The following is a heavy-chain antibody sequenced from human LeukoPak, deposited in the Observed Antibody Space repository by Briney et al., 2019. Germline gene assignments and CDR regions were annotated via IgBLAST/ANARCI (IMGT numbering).Heavy chain of an antibody. CDR3: ATTYSSTWYIAFDS. Sequence: GGSLRLSCAASGFTFSSYSISWVRQAPGKGLEWVSSISSSSTYIYYADSVKGRFTISRDNAKNSLYLQMNSLRAEDTAVYYCATTYSSTWYIAFDSWGQGTLVTVSS. CDR1: GFTFSSYS. V-gene: IGHV3-21*01. D-gene: IGHD6-13*01. J-gene: IGHJ3*02. CDR2: ISSSSTYI.